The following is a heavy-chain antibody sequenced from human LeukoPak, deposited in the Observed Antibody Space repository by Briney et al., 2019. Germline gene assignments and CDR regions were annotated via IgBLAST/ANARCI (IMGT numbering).Heavy chain of an antibody. D-gene: IGHD3-22*01. CDR3: ARASSYSSGYYFDY. CDR1: GGSISSYY. Sequence: SETLSLTCTVSGGSISSYYWSWIRQPPGRGLEWIGYIYYSGSTNYNPSLKSRVTISVDTSKNQFSLKLSSVTAADTAVYYCARASSYSSGYYFDYWGRGTLVPVSS. V-gene: IGHV4-59*01. CDR2: IYYSGST. J-gene: IGHJ4*02.